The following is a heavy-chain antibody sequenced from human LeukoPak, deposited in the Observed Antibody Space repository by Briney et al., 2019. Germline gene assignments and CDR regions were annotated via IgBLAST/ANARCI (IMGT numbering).Heavy chain of an antibody. CDR2: IQSGGST. V-gene: IGHV3-53*01. D-gene: IGHD3-22*01. Sequence: GGSLRLSCAASGVTVTRNYMSWVRQAPGKGLEWVSVIQSGGSTYYADSVKGRFTISRDNSKNTVYLQMNSLRAEDTAVYYCARYFYDSSGYAYYFDYWGQGTPVTVSS. CDR1: GVTVTRNY. J-gene: IGHJ4*02. CDR3: ARYFYDSSGYAYYFDY.